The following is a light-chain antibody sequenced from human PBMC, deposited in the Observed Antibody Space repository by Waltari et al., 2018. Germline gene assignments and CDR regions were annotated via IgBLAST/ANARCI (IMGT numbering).Light chain of an antibody. CDR1: QAISNY. V-gene: IGKV1-39*01. Sequence: DVQMTQSPSSLSASVGDRVTITCRASQAISNYLNWYQQRPGRAPKILIYGASSVQTGVPSRFSGSGSGTDFTLTISSLQPEDFATYYCQQSYRTPYTFGQGSKLEIK. CDR2: GAS. J-gene: IGKJ2*01. CDR3: QQSYRTPYT.